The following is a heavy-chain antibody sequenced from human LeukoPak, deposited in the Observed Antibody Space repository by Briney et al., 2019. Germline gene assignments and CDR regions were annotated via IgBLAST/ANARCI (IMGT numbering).Heavy chain of an antibody. CDR3: AELGITMIGGV. CDR2: IFPSGGEI. Sequence: GGSLRLSCEASGFTFSTFAMIWVRQPPGKGLEWVSSIFPSGGEIHYADSVKGRFTISRDNAKNSLYLQMNSLRAEDTAVYYCAELGITMIGGVWGKGTTVTISS. D-gene: IGHD3-10*02. J-gene: IGHJ6*04. CDR1: GFTFSTFA. V-gene: IGHV3-21*01.